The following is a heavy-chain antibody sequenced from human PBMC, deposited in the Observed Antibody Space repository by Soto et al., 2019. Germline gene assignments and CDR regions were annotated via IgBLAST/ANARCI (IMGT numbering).Heavy chain of an antibody. D-gene: IGHD1-26*01. V-gene: IGHV6-1*01. Sequence: SQTLSLTCAITGDSVSSNSAGWSWVRQSPSRGLEWLGRTSYRSKWYYEYAVSVRGRITINPDTPKNQYSLQLNSVTPEDTAVYFCARGEQYSGRIFDYWCQGTLVKVSS. CDR3: ARGEQYSGRIFDY. CDR1: GDSVSSNSAG. J-gene: IGHJ4*01. CDR2: TSYRSKWYY.